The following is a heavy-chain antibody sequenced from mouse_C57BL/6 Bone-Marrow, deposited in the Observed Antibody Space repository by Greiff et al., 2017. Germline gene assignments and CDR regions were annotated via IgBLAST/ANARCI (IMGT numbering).Heavy chain of an antibody. CDR3: ARDYYYGSSPFAY. J-gene: IGHJ3*01. D-gene: IGHD1-1*01. Sequence: EVQGVESGGGLVKPGGSLKLSCAASGFTFSDYGMHWVRQAPEQGLEWVAYISSGSSTIYYADTVKGRFTISRDNAKNTLFLQMTSLRSEDTAMYYCARDYYYGSSPFAYWGQGTLVTVSA. CDR2: ISSGSSTI. V-gene: IGHV5-17*01. CDR1: GFTFSDYG.